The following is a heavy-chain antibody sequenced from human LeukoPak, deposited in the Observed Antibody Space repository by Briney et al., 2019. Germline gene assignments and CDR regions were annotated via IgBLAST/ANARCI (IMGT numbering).Heavy chain of an antibody. CDR2: IYYSGST. Sequence: SETLSLTCTVSGGSISNYYWSWIRQPPGKGLEWIGYIYYSGSTNYNPSLKSRVTISVDTSKNQFSLKLSSVTAADTAVYYCARFDCSGGSCYSDYWGQGTLVTVSS. V-gene: IGHV4-59*01. D-gene: IGHD2-15*01. CDR1: GGSISNYY. CDR3: ARFDCSGGSCYSDY. J-gene: IGHJ4*02.